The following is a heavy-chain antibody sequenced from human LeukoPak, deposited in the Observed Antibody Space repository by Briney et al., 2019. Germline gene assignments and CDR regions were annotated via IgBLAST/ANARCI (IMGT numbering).Heavy chain of an antibody. J-gene: IGHJ4*02. CDR1: GYSISSGYY. V-gene: IGHV4-38-2*02. Sequence: SETLSLTCTVSGYSISSGYYWGWIRQPPGKGLEWIGSLYHSGNSYYNPSLKSRATISVDTSKNHFFLKLRSVTAADTAVYYCARAETYSSDWYDPFFDYWGQGTLVTVSS. CDR3: ARAETYSSDWYDPFFDY. CDR2: LYHSGNS. D-gene: IGHD6-19*01.